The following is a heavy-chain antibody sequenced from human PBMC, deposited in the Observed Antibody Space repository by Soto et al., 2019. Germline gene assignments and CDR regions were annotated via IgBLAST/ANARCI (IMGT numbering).Heavy chain of an antibody. CDR1: GGSINSNNYY. CDR2: IYYDGST. J-gene: IGHJ4*02. V-gene: IGHV4-39*01. Sequence: SETLSLTCTVSGGSINSNNYYWAWIRQPPGKGLAWIASIYYDGSTYYNPSLKSRVTISIDTSKNQFSLRLKSVTAADTAIYYCAKVVVAATRHTDFDSWGQGTLVTVSS. D-gene: IGHD2-15*01. CDR3: AKVVVAATRHTDFDS.